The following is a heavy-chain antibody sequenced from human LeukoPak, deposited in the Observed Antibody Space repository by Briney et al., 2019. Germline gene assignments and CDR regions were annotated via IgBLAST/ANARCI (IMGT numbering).Heavy chain of an antibody. V-gene: IGHV4-59*11. CDR1: GGSMTTHH. CDR3: TTIKRGNIFGYFDL. CDR2: VFDSGRT. Sequence: SETLSLTCTVSGGSMTTHHWNWIRQTPGKGLEWIGYVFDSGRTKENPSLKSRVTLSADTSKNQLSLGLSSVTAADTAVYYCTTIKRGNIFGYFDLWGQGILVTVSS. J-gene: IGHJ4*02. D-gene: IGHD5-18*01.